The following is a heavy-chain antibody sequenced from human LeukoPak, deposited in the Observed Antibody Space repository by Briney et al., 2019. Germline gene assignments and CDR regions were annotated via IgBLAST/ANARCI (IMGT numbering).Heavy chain of an antibody. CDR2: INNDGHHT. J-gene: IGHJ6*03. CDR1: GFSFRNFV. CDR3: VKGDYYSYYMDV. Sequence: PGGSLRLSCAASGFSFRNFVKSWVRQALGKGLEWVSSINNDGHHTYCADSVMGRFTISRDDSKNTIYLQMNSLRADDTAVYYCVKGDYYSYYMDVWGRGVTVTVSS. D-gene: IGHD3-16*01. V-gene: IGHV3-23*03.